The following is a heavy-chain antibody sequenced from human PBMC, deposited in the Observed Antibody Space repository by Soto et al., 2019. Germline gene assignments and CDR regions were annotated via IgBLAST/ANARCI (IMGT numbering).Heavy chain of an antibody. CDR1: GGTFSSYA. V-gene: IGHV1-69*12. D-gene: IGHD3-16*01. J-gene: IGHJ3*02. CDR3: AREGEGEWDLSQRPAPVGTFDI. CDR2: IIPIFGTA. Sequence: QVQLVQSGAEVKKPGPSVKVSCKASGGTFSSYAISCVRQAPGHGLEWMGGIIPIFGTANYAQKFQGRVTITADESTCTAYMELSSLRSEDTAVYYCAREGEGEWDLSQRPAPVGTFDIWGQGTMVTVSS.